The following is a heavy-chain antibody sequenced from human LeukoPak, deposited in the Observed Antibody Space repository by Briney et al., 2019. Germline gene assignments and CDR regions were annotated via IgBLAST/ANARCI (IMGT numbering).Heavy chain of an antibody. CDR1: GGSFSGYY. J-gene: IGHJ4*02. D-gene: IGHD3-10*01. CDR2: INHSGST. Sequence: SETLSLTCAVYGGSFSGYYWSRIRQPPGKGLEWIGDINHSGSTNYNPSLKSRVTISVDTSKNQFSLKLSSVTAADTAVYYCARPSYYYGSGSYYKGRYYFDYWGQGTLVTVSS. V-gene: IGHV4-34*01. CDR3: ARPSYYYGSGSYYKGRYYFDY.